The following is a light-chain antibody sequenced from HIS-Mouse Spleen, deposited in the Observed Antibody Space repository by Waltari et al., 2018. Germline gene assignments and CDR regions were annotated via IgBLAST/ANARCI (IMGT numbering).Light chain of an antibody. V-gene: IGKV1-9*01. CDR3: QQLNSYPPT. Sequence: DIQLTQSPSFLSASVGDRVTITCQASQGISSYLAWYQQKPGKAPKLLIYAASTLQSGVPSRFGGSGYGTEFTLTISSLQPEDFATYYCQQLNSYPPTFGQGTKVEIK. J-gene: IGKJ1*01. CDR2: AAS. CDR1: QGISSY.